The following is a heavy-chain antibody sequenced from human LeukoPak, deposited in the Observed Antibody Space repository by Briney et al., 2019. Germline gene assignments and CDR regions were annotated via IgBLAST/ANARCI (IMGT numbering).Heavy chain of an antibody. D-gene: IGHD1-26*01. CDR2: VSTSSSYI. V-gene: IGHV3-21*04. Sequence: GGSLRLSCEASGFILSRYSMNWVRQAPGKGLEWVSSVSTSSSYIYYADSVKGRFTISRDNAKNSLYLQMNSLRAEDTALYYCAKGGLMWGYYFFDYWGQGTLVTVSS. CDR3: AKGGLMWGYYFFDY. CDR1: GFILSRYS. J-gene: IGHJ4*02.